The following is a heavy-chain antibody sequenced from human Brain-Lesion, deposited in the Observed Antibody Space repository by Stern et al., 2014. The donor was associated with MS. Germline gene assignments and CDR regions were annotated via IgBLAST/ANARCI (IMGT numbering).Heavy chain of an antibody. CDR2: MNPYSGNT. Sequence: QVQLVESGAEVKKPGASVKVSCQASGYTFSSYDITWVRQASGHGLAWMGWMNPYSGNTGYAQKFKGRVSMTSDPSISTVYMELTSLTSDDTAVYFCARAVRNQLLSEYWGQGTLVTVSS. V-gene: IGHV1-8*01. D-gene: IGHD2-2*01. CDR1: GYTFSSYD. CDR3: ARAVRNQLLSEY. J-gene: IGHJ4*02.